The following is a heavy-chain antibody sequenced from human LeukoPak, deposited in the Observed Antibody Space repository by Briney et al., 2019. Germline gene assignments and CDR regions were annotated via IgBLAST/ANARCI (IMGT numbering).Heavy chain of an antibody. D-gene: IGHD1-7*01. Sequence: PGGSLRLSCAASGLTFNNYELHWVRQTPGKGLEWISYIGPGGISTYADSVRGRFTIYRENPRKSWYLQMNSLRAEDTVIYYWATEMELGSISGGFDYWGEGYLVTVSS. CDR1: GLTFNNYE. J-gene: IGHJ4*02. CDR3: ATEMELGSISGGFDY. V-gene: IGHV3-48*03. CDR2: IGPGGIS.